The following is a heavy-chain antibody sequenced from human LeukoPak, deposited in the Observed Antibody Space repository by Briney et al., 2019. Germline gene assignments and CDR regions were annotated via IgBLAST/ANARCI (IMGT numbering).Heavy chain of an antibody. CDR1: RCTCSNYA. D-gene: IGHD2-21*01. CDR2: LSDNGGSP. Sequence: GWAGKPSCTASRCTCSNYATSWVRQAPEKGLEWVSSLSDNGGSPYYADSVKGRFTISRDNSKNTLHLHMNSLRVEDTAVYYCAKDPETYSSRWFDSWGQGTLVTVSS. CDR3: AKDPETYSSRWFDS. J-gene: IGHJ5*01. V-gene: IGHV3-23*01.